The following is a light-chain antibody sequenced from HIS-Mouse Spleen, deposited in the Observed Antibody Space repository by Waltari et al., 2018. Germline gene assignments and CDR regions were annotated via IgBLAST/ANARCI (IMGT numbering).Light chain of an antibody. J-gene: IGLJ3*02. CDR2: AVS. Sequence: QSALTQPRSVSGSPGQSVTISCTGTSSDVGGYNYVSWYQQHPGKAPKLMIYAVSKRPRGGPDRFAGSKSGNTASLTISGLQAEDEADYYCCSYAGSYTWVFGGGTKLTVL. V-gene: IGLV2-11*01. CDR1: SSDVGGYNY. CDR3: CSYAGSYTWV.